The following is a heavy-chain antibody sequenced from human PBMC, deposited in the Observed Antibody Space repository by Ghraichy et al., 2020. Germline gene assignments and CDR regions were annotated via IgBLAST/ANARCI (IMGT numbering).Heavy chain of an antibody. D-gene: IGHD3-3*01. CDR3: AGQYYDFWNGYYPHYYYMDV. CDR1: GGSISSYY. Sequence: SETLSLTCTVSGGSISSYYWCWIRQPPGKGLEWIGYIYYSGSTNYNPSLKSRVTISVDTSKNQFSLKLSSVTAADTAVYYCAGQYYDFWNGYYPHYYYMDVWGKGTTVTVSS. V-gene: IGHV4-59*01. J-gene: IGHJ6*03. CDR2: IYYSGST.